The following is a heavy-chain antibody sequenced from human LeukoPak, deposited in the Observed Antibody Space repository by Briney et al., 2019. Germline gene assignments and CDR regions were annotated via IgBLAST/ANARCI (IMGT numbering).Heavy chain of an antibody. CDR1: GFTFSSYA. CDR3: MKGHPRN. CDR2: ISSDGGST. J-gene: IGHJ4*02. V-gene: IGHV3-64D*06. Sequence: GGSLRLSCSASGFTFSSYAMHWVRQAPGKGLEYVSVISSDGGSTYYADSVKGRFIISRADSKNTLYLQMSSLRLEDTAVSYCMKGHPRNWGQGTLVTVSS.